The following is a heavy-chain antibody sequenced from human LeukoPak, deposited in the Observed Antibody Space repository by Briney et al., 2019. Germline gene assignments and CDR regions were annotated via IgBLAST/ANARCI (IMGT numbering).Heavy chain of an antibody. J-gene: IGHJ6*03. CDR1: GFTFSSYA. CDR2: ISGSVGST. D-gene: IGHD1-1*01. V-gene: IGHV3-23*01. Sequence: GGSLRLSCAASGFTFSSYAMSWVRQAPGKGLEWVSAISGSVGSTYYADSVKGRFTISRDNAKNSLYLQMNSLRAEDTAVYYCANLDRYYMDVWGKGTTVTVSS. CDR3: ANLDRYYMDV.